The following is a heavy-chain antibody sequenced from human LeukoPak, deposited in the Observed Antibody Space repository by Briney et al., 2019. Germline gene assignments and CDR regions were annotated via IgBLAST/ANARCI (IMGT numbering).Heavy chain of an antibody. Sequence: SVKVSCKASGGTFSSYAISWVRQAPGQGLEWMGGIIPIFGTANYAQKFQGRVTITTDESTSTAYMELGSLRSEDTAVYYCARGELSRDFWSGYYFHYWGQGTLVTVSS. CDR3: ARGELSRDFWSGYYFHY. CDR1: GGTFSSYA. V-gene: IGHV1-69*05. CDR2: IIPIFGTA. J-gene: IGHJ4*02. D-gene: IGHD3-3*01.